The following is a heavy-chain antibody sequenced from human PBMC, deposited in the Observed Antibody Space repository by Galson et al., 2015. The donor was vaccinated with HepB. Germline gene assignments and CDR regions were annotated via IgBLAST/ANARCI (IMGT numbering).Heavy chain of an antibody. D-gene: IGHD3-16*02. CDR1: GFTFSNYA. J-gene: IGHJ5*02. CDR2: FSGSAGST. V-gene: IGHV3-23*01. CDR3: AKDLIPTLSVFP. Sequence: SLRLSCAASGFTFSNYAMSWVRQAPGKGLKWVSGFSGSAGSTYYADSVKGRFTISRDNSKNTLYLQMNSLRAEDTAVYYCAKDLIPTLSVFPGGQGTLVTVSS.